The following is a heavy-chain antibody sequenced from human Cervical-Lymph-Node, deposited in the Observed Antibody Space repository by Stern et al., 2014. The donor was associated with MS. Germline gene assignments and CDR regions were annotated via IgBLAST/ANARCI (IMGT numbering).Heavy chain of an antibody. CDR2: IYCSGST. D-gene: IGHD4-17*01. J-gene: IGHJ5*02. CDR3: ASLVGYGDYNWFDP. Sequence: QVQLQQSGPGLVKPSETLSLTCTVSGGSISSYYWSWIRQPPGKGLEWIGYIYCSGSTNYNPSLKMRVTISVDTSKSQFSLKLSSVTAADTAVYYCASLVGYGDYNWFDPWGQGTLVTVSS. CDR1: GGSISSYY. V-gene: IGHV4-59*01.